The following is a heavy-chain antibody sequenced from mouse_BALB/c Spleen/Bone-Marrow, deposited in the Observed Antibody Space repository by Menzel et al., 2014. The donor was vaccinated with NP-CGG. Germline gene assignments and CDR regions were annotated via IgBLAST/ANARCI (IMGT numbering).Heavy chain of an antibody. J-gene: IGHJ4*01. Sequence: VQLQQSGAELVKPGAPVKLSCEASGYTFTNYWMHWVNQRPGQGLEWIGEINPTNGRSNYNEKFKSKATLTVDKSSSTAYMQLSSLTSEDSAVYYCARRGDYYGAMDYWGQGTSVTVSS. V-gene: IGHV1S81*02. CDR3: ARRGDYYGAMDY. CDR1: GYTFTNYW. CDR2: INPTNGRS. D-gene: IGHD1-1*01.